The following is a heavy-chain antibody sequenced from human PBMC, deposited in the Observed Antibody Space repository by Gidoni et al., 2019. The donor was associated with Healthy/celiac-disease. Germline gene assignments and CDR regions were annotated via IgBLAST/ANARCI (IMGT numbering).Heavy chain of an antibody. V-gene: IGHV3-30*18. CDR2: ISYDGSNK. J-gene: IGHJ5*02. D-gene: IGHD2-2*01. Sequence: QVQLVESVGGVVQPGRSLRLSCAASGFTFSSYGMPWVRQAPGKGLEWVAVISYDGSNKYYADSVKGRFTISRDNSKNTLYLQMNSLRAEDTAVYYCAKKRGYCSSTSCSRLDWFDPWGQGTLVTVSS. CDR1: GFTFSSYG. CDR3: AKKRGYCSSTSCSRLDWFDP.